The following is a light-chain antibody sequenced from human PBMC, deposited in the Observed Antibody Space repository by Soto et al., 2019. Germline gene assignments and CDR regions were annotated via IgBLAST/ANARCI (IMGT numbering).Light chain of an antibody. J-gene: IGKJ5*01. Sequence: EIALIQSPAALSLSPGERATLSCGASQGVNSYLAWYQQKPGQAPRLLIYDASYRATGIPARFSGSGPGTDFTLTISGLENEDFAVYYCQQRTNWNITFGQGTRLENK. V-gene: IGKV3D-11*01. CDR1: QGVNSY. CDR3: QQRTNWNIT. CDR2: DAS.